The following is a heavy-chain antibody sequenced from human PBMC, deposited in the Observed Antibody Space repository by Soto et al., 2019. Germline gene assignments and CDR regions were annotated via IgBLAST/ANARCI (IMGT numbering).Heavy chain of an antibody. CDR3: ARDPSSGWSNCDY. Sequence: EVQLVESGGGLVQPGGSLRLSCAASGFTFSTYSMNWVRQAPGKGLEWVSYISSSSSIIYYADSVKGRFTISRDNAKNSLYLQMNSLRDEDTAVYYCARDPSSGWSNCDYWGQGTLVTASS. CDR1: GFTFSTYS. J-gene: IGHJ4*02. V-gene: IGHV3-48*02. CDR2: ISSSSSII. D-gene: IGHD6-19*01.